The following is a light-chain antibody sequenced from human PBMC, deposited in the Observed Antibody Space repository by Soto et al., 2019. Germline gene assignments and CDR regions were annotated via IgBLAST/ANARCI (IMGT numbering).Light chain of an antibody. V-gene: IGKV1-5*01. CDR1: QNIDNL. Sequence: DIQMTQSPSTLSASVGDSVTITCRASQNIDNLLAWYQQKPGQAPKVVIFDGSRLETGVPSRFSGSGSGTTFTLTISSLQPDDFATYYCQQYNSYSPTFGPGTKVEL. CDR3: QQYNSYSPT. J-gene: IGKJ1*01. CDR2: DGS.